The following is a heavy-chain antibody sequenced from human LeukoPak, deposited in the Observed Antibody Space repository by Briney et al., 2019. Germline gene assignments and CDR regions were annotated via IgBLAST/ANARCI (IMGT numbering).Heavy chain of an antibody. CDR2: ISSSSSYI. CDR3: ARDLAAADHDY. J-gene: IGHJ4*02. Sequence: PGGSLRLSCAASGFTFISYSMNWVRQAPGKGLDWVSSISSSSSYIYYADSVKGRFTISRDNAKNSLYLQMNSLRAEDTAVYYCARDLAAADHDYWGQGTLVTVSS. CDR1: GFTFISYS. D-gene: IGHD6-13*01. V-gene: IGHV3-21*01.